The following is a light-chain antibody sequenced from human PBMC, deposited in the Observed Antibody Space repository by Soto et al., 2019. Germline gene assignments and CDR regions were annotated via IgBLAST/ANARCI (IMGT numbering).Light chain of an antibody. J-gene: IGKJ2*01. CDR1: QSISSY. Sequence: DLQMTQSPSSLSASVGDRVTITCRASQSISSYLNWYQQKPGKAPKLLIYAASNLQSGVPSRFSGSGSGTDFTLTISSLQPEDFATYYCQQSYSTPYSFGQGTKLDIK. CDR2: AAS. V-gene: IGKV1-39*01. CDR3: QQSYSTPYS.